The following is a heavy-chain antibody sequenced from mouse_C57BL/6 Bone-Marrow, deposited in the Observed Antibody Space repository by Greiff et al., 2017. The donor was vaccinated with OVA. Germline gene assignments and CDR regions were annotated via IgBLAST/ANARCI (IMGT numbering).Heavy chain of an antibody. CDR3: ARDLGHYYGSSLTEDFDV. Sequence: VQLQQSGAELVKPGASVKLSCTASGFNINDYYMHWVKQRTEQGLAWIGRIDPEDGETKYAPKFPGKATITADTSSNTAYLQLSSLTSEDTAVYYCARDLGHYYGSSLTEDFDVWGTGTTVTVSS. J-gene: IGHJ1*03. CDR2: IDPEDGET. CDR1: GFNINDYY. V-gene: IGHV14-2*01. D-gene: IGHD1-1*01.